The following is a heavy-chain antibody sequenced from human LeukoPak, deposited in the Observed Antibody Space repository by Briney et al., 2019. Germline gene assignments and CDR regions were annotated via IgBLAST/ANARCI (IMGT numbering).Heavy chain of an antibody. D-gene: IGHD6-6*01. CDR1: GFTFSWYA. CDR3: ARGEQLVDSYFYYLDV. V-gene: IGHV3-64*01. CDR2: VSSNGDSA. Sequence: GGSLRLSCTASGFTFSWYAMHWVRQAPGKGLEYVSAVSSNGDSAYYANSVKGRFTISRDNSENTVYLQMGSLKPEDMAVYYCARGEQLVDSYFYYLDVWGKGTTVTVSS. J-gene: IGHJ6*03.